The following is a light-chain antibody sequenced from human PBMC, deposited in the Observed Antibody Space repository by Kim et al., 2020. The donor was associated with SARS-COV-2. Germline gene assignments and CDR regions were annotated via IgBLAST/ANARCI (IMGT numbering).Light chain of an antibody. Sequence: GQRLTSSGFGSSWNIGNNYVAWYRQLPGTAPKLLIYDNNKRPSGIPDRFSGSKSGTSATLVIAGLQAGDEANYYCGTWDSGLRAGVFGGGTQLTVL. V-gene: IGLV1-51*01. CDR3: GTWDSGLRAGV. CDR1: SWNIGNNY. J-gene: IGLJ2*01. CDR2: DNN.